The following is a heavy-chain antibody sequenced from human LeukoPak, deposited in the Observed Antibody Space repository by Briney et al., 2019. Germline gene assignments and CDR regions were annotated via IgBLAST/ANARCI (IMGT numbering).Heavy chain of an antibody. CDR3: ARVGQLERRVYWFDP. V-gene: IGHV4-34*01. Sequence: SETLSLTCAVYGGSFSGYYWSWLRQPPGKGLEWIGEINHSGSTNYNPSLKSRVTISVDTSKSQFSLKLSSVTAADTAVYYCARVGQLERRVYWFDPWGQGTLVTVSS. CDR2: INHSGST. D-gene: IGHD1-1*01. J-gene: IGHJ5*02. CDR1: GGSFSGYY.